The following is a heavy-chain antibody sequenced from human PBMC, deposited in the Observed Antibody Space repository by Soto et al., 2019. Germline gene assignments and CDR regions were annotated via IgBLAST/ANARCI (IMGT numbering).Heavy chain of an antibody. CDR3: AREGYYYGSGSYSLPRFYGMGV. V-gene: IGHV1-18*01. Sequence: QIQLVQSGPEVRKPGASVKVSCKASGYTFTSYGISWVRQAPGQGLEWLGWISAYNDNTNYAQKLQGRVTLTTDTSTSTAYMELRNLRSDDTAVYFCAREGYYYGSGSYSLPRFYGMGVWGQGTTVTVSS. CDR2: ISAYNDNT. CDR1: GYTFTSYG. J-gene: IGHJ6*02. D-gene: IGHD3-10*01.